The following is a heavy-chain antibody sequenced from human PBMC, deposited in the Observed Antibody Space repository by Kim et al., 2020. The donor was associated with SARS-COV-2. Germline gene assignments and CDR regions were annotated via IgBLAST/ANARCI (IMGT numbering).Heavy chain of an antibody. CDR3: ARDGYVSGSCDY. Sequence: GGSLRLSCAASGFSFSSYWMTWVRQAPGKGLEWVANINQHGSGKYYVDSVKGRFTISRDNAKNSLYLQMNSLRVEDTAVYYCARDGYVSGSCDYWGQGTLVTVSS. J-gene: IGHJ4*02. CDR1: GFSFSSYW. D-gene: IGHD3-10*01. V-gene: IGHV3-7*03. CDR2: INQHGSGK.